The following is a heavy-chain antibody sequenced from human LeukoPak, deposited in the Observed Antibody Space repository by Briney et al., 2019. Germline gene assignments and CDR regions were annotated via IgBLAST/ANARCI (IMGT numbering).Heavy chain of an antibody. J-gene: IGHJ4*02. CDR1: GFTFSSYA. V-gene: IGHV3-30-3*01. CDR3: ARDGASDAARLMTTVTPFDY. D-gene: IGHD4-17*01. Sequence: GGSLRLSCAASGFTFSSYAMPWVRQAPGKGLEWVAVISYDGSNKYYADSVKGRFTISRDNSKNTLYLQMNSLGAEDTAVYYCARDGASDAARLMTTVTPFDYWGQGTLVTVSS. CDR2: ISYDGSNK.